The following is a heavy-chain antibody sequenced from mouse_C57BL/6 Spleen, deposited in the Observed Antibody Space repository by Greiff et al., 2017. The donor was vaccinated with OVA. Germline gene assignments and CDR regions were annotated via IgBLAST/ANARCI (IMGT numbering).Heavy chain of an antibody. CDR3: ARDEGANYFDY. CDR1: GFTFSDFY. CDR2: SRNKANDYTT. J-gene: IGHJ2*01. V-gene: IGHV7-1*01. Sequence: EVKLVESGGGLVQSGRSLRLSCATSGFTFSDFYMEWVRQAPGKGLEWIAASRNKANDYTTEYSASVKGRFIVSRDTSQSILYLQMNALRAEDTAIYYCARDEGANYFDYWGQGTTLTVSS.